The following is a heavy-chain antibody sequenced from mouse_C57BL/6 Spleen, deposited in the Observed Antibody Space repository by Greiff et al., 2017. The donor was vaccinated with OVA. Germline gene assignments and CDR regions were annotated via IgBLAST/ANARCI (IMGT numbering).Heavy chain of an antibody. Sequence: EVQLVESGPGMVKPSQSLSLTCTVTGYSITSGYDWHWIRHFPGNKLEWMGYISYSGSTNYNPSLKSRISITHDTSKNHFFLKLNSVTTEDTATYYCARESQLGFDYWGQGTTLTVSS. CDR3: ARESQLGFDY. J-gene: IGHJ2*01. CDR2: ISYSGST. CDR1: GYSITSGYD. V-gene: IGHV3-1*01. D-gene: IGHD4-1*02.